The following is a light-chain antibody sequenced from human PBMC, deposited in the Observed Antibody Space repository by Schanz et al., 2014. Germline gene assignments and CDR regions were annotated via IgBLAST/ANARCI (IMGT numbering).Light chain of an antibody. CDR1: QSVSNNY. Sequence: EVVMTQSPGTLSLSPGERATLSCRASQSVSNNYLAWYQQKPGQAPRLLIYGASNRATGIPDRFSGSGSGTDFTLTISRLEPEDFAVYYCQQYGSSPLTFGQGTRLEIK. CDR2: GAS. V-gene: IGKV3-20*01. CDR3: QQYGSSPLT. J-gene: IGKJ5*01.